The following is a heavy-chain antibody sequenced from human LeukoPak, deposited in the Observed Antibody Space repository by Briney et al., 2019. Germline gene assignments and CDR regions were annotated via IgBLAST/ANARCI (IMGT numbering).Heavy chain of an antibody. Sequence: GGSLRLSCTASGFSVRYNYMKWVRQAPGKGLEWVALIYSGGNTHYADSVKGRFTISRDNSKNTLYLQMSSLRVEDTAVYYCTRDTPGIAASVSGGWGQGTLVTVSS. V-gene: IGHV3-53*01. D-gene: IGHD6-13*01. J-gene: IGHJ4*02. CDR2: IYSGGNT. CDR1: GFSVRYNY. CDR3: TRDTPGIAASVSGG.